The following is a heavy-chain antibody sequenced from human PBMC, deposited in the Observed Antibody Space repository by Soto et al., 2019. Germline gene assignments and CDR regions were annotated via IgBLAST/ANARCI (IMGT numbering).Heavy chain of an antibody. J-gene: IGHJ4*02. D-gene: IGHD3-16*01. CDR2: ISANNGNT. CDR3: ARTAEGYSYAYADY. V-gene: IGHV1-18*01. CDR1: GYTFTSYG. Sequence: ASVKVSCKASGYTFTSYGISWVRQAPGQGLEWMGWISANNGNTNYARKLQGRVTMTTDTSTSTAYMELRSLRSDDTAMYYCARTAEGYSYAYADYWGQGTLVTVSS.